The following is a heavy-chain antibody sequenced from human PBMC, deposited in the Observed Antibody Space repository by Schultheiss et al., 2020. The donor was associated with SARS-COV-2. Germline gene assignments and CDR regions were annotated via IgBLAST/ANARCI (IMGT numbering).Heavy chain of an antibody. CDR3: AKYESGTMEDY. CDR2: LLQWEH. Sequence: SQTLTHLRCLWWVLQWLLLELDPPAPREGTGVDWVYLLQWEHQPQPSLMSRVTFSVDTSKNQFSLNLSSVTAADTAMYYCAKYESGTMEDYWGQGILVTVSS. CDR1: WVLQWLL. D-gene: IGHD1-7*01. J-gene: IGHJ4*02. V-gene: IGHV4-34*11.